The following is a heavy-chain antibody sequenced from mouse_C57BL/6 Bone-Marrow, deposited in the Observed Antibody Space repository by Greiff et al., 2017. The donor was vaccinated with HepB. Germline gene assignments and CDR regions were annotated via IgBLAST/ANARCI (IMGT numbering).Heavy chain of an antibody. Sequence: VQLKESGGGLVKPGGSLKLSCAASGFTFSDYGMHWVRQAPEKGLEWVAYISSGSSTIYYADTVKGRFTIARGKAKKPLCLQMTSRRSEETAMFYCARSGDYWGQGTTLTGSS. CDR2: ISSGSSTI. J-gene: IGHJ2*01. CDR3: ARSGDY. CDR1: GFTFSDYG. V-gene: IGHV5-17*01.